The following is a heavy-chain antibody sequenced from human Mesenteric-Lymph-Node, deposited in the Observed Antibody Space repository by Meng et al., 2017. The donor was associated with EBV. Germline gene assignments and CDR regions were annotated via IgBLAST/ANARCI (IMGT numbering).Heavy chain of an antibody. V-gene: IGHV4-4*01. CDR2: IYHSGST. Sequence: VELQEAGPGLVKPAGTPSLTWAVFGGSIRSSNWWSWVRQTPGKGLEWIGEIYHSGSTNYNPSLKSRVTISIDKSKNQFSLKLKSLTAADTAVYFCVRSLAGFGAVFWFDPWGLGTLVTVSS. CDR3: VRSLAGFGAVFWFDP. D-gene: IGHD3-16*01. J-gene: IGHJ5*02. CDR1: GGSIRSSNW.